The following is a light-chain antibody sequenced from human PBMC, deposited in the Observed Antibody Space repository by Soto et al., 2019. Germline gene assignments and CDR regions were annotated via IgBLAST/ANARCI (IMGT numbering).Light chain of an antibody. CDR3: LKQNTFPLT. V-gene: IGKV1-17*01. Sequence: DIQMTQSPSSLSASVGDRVTITCRASQGIRNDLGWYQQKPGQAPKRLIYAAYNFQTGVPSRFSGSGSGTDFTLKISSLQPEDVATYYFLKQNTFPLTFGVGTKVEIK. CDR2: AAY. J-gene: IGKJ4*01. CDR1: QGIRND.